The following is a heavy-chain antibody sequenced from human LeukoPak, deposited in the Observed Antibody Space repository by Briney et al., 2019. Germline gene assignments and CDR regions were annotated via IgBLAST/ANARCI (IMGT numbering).Heavy chain of an antibody. CDR3: AKDQFDGYNAFAY. J-gene: IGHJ4*02. CDR2: ISPSGDDT. V-gene: IGHV3-23*01. Sequence: GGSLRLSCAASGFTSSSYAMSWVRQAPGKGLEWVSGISPSGDDTNYADSVKGRFTISRDNSKNTLYLQMNSLRAADTAVYYCAKDQFDGYNAFAYWGQGTLVTVSS. CDR1: GFTSSSYA. D-gene: IGHD5-24*01.